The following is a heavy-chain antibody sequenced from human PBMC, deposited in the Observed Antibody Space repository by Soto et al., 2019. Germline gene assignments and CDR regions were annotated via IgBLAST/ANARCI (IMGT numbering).Heavy chain of an antibody. CDR3: ARAPLSYYDSSGPLFDY. J-gene: IGHJ4*02. Sequence: ASVKVSCKASGYTFTSYGISWVRQAPGQGLEWMGWISAYSGDTNSAQKYQGRVTMTTDTSTSTAYMELRSLRSDDTAVYYCARAPLSYYDSSGPLFDYWGQGTLVTVSS. CDR1: GYTFTSYG. CDR2: ISAYSGDT. V-gene: IGHV1-18*01. D-gene: IGHD3-22*01.